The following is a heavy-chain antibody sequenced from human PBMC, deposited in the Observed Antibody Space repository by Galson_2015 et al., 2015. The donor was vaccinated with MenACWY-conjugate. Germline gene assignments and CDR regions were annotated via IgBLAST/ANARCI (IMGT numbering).Heavy chain of an antibody. V-gene: IGHV4-59*08. CDR1: GGSITSHY. CDR2: IYYVGST. Sequence: SETLSLTCTISGGSITSHYWSWIRQPPGKGLEWIGYIYYVGSTNYNPALKSRVTISMDTSKNQFSLKLSSVTAADTAVYYCARRGYSYGNMYYFDYWGQGTLVSVSS. J-gene: IGHJ4*02. D-gene: IGHD5-18*01. CDR3: ARRGYSYGNMYYFDY.